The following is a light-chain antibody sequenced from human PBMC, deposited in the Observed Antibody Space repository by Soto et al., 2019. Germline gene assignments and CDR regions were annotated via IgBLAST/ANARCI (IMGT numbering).Light chain of an antibody. CDR2: GGS. CDR3: QQYDSTPRT. V-gene: IGKV3-20*01. J-gene: IGKJ1*01. CDR1: QSGDSNF. Sequence: VFTQSPGTLSLSPGERATLSCRASQSGDSNFLAWYQQKPGQAPRLLIYGGSNRATGIPHRFSGSGSGTDFSLTIIRLQAEDVVVDYCQQYDSTPRTFGQGTKVDIK.